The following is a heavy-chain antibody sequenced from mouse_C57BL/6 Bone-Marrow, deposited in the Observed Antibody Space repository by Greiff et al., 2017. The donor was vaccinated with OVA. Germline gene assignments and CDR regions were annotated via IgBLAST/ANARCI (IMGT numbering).Heavy chain of an antibody. CDR2: INTYNGGT. J-gene: IGHJ1*03. CDR3: GGNDYDGPDWYFDV. Sequence: QLQQSGPVLVKPGASVKMFCKASGYTFTDYHMNWVKQSPGKSLEWIGVINTYNGGTSYNQKFKGKATLTVDKSSSKSYMGLNSLTSEDSAVYYGGGNDYDGPDWYFDVWGTGTTVTVSS. CDR1: GYTFTDYH. D-gene: IGHD2-4*01. V-gene: IGHV1-19*01.